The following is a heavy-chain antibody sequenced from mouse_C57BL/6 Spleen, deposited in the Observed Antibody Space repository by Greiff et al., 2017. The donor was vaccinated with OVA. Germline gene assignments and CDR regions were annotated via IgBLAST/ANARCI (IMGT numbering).Heavy chain of an antibody. CDR3: ARHYYGSSYDAMDY. D-gene: IGHD1-1*01. CDR1: GFTFTDYY. Sequence: EVKLMESGGGLVQPGGSLSLSCAASGFTFTDYYMSWVRQPPGTALEWLGFIRNKANGYTTEYSASVKGRFTISRDNSQSILYLQMNALRAEDSATYYCARHYYGSSYDAMDYWGQGTSVTVSS. V-gene: IGHV7-3*01. CDR2: IRNKANGYTT. J-gene: IGHJ4*01.